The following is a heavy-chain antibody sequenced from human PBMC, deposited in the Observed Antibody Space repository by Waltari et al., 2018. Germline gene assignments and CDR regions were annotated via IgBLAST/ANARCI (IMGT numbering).Heavy chain of an antibody. J-gene: IGHJ4*02. Sequence: EVQLVEYGGGLVQPGGSLRLSCAASGFTFSSYSMNWVRQAPGKGLEWVSYISRSSSTIYYADSVKGRFTISRDNAKNSLYLQMNSLRAEDTAVYYCARVGGSGCYMDYFDYRGQGTLVTGSS. CDR2: ISRSSSTI. CDR3: ARVGGSGCYMDYFDY. D-gene: IGHD6-25*01. V-gene: IGHV3-48*04. CDR1: GFTFSSYS.